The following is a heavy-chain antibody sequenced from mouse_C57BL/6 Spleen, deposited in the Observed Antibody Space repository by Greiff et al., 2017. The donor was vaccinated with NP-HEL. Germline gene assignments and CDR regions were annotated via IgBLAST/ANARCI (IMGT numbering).Heavy chain of an antibody. CDR1: GYTFTSYG. V-gene: IGHV1-81*01. D-gene: IGHD1-1*01. Sequence: QVRLQQSGAELARPGASVKLSCKASGYTFTSYGISWVKQRTGQGLEWIGEIYPRSGNTYYNEKFKGKATLTADKSSSTAYMELRSLTSEDSAVYFCSIYYYGSSYVSSFMDYWGQGTSVTVSS. J-gene: IGHJ4*01. CDR2: IYPRSGNT. CDR3: SIYYYGSSYVSSFMDY.